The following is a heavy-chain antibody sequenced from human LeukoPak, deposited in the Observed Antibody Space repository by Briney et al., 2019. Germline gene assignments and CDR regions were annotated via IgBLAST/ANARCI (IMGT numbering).Heavy chain of an antibody. CDR3: ARDRLEGFDY. J-gene: IGHJ4*02. Sequence: SETLSLTCTVSGGSISNGGYYWSWIRQHPGKGLEWIGYIYYSGSTYYNPSLKSRVTISVGTSKNQFSLKLSSVTAADTAVYYCARDRLEGFDYWGQGTLVTVSS. V-gene: IGHV4-31*03. CDR1: GGSISNGGYY. D-gene: IGHD5-24*01. CDR2: IYYSGST.